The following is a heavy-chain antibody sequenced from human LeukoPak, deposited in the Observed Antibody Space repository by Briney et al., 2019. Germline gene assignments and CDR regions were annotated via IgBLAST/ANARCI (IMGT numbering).Heavy chain of an antibody. Sequence: SETLSLTCAVSGYSISSDYYWGWIRQPPGRGLEWIGIIYHSGSTYYNPSLKSRVTISVDTSQNHFSLNLCSVTAPSTGVYYCATVRNCSSSLMGGYLDYWGQGTLVTVSS. D-gene: IGHD6-13*01. CDR3: ATVRNCSSSLMGGYLDY. J-gene: IGHJ4*02. CDR1: GYSISSDYY. V-gene: IGHV4-38-2*01. CDR2: IYHSGST.